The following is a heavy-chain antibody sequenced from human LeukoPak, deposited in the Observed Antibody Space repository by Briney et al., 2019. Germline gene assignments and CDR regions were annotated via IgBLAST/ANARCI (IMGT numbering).Heavy chain of an antibody. CDR2: INPNSGGT. Sequence: VASVKVSCKASGYTFIAYYMHWVRQAPGQELEWMGWINPNSGGTNYAQKFQGRVTMTRDTSISTVYMELSRLRSDDTAVYYCARDSCSSTSCLSIDDYWGQGTLVTVSS. V-gene: IGHV1-2*02. D-gene: IGHD2-2*01. CDR1: GYTFIAYY. CDR3: ARDSCSSTSCLSIDDY. J-gene: IGHJ4*02.